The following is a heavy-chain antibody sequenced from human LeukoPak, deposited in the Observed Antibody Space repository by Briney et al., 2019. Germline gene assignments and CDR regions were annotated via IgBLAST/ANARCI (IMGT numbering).Heavy chain of an antibody. D-gene: IGHD3-10*02. Sequence: KTGGSLRLSCAASGFTFSDYYMNWVRQAPGKGLEWVSYISSSGSTIYYADSVKGRFTISRDNAKNSLYLQMNSLRAEDTAVYCCAELGITMIGGVWGKGTTVTISS. CDR2: ISSSGSTI. CDR1: GFTFSDYY. CDR3: AELGITMIGGV. V-gene: IGHV3-11*04. J-gene: IGHJ6*04.